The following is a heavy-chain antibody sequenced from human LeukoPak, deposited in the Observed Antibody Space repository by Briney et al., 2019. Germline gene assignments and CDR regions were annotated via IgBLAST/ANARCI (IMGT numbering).Heavy chain of an antibody. V-gene: IGHV7-4-1*02. CDR3: ARQGPGYCSSTSCYGVGY. CDR2: INTNTGNP. J-gene: IGHJ4*02. Sequence: ASVKVSCKASRYTFNRYAMNWVRQAPGQGLEGMGWINTNTGNPTYAQAFTGRFVFSLDTSVSTAYLQISSLKAEDTAVYYCARQGPGYCSSTSCYGVGYWGQGTLVTVSS. D-gene: IGHD2-2*01. CDR1: RYTFNRYA.